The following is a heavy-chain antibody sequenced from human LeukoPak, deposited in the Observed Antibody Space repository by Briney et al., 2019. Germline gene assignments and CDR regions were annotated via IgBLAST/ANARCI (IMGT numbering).Heavy chain of an antibody. CDR1: GLTFSSDW. J-gene: IGHJ6*02. Sequence: QPGGSLGLSCVGSGLTFSSDWMHWVRQAPGKGPVWVSRINTDGDSTVYADSVKGRFTISKDNAKNTLYLQMIILRAEDTAVYYCAKDFSNLYFGMDVWGQGTTVTVSS. CDR2: INTDGDST. CDR3: AKDFSNLYFGMDV. V-gene: IGHV3-74*01.